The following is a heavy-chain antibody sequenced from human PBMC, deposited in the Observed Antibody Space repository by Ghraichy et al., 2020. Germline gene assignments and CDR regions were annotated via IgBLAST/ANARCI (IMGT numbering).Heavy chain of an antibody. D-gene: IGHD4-23*01. J-gene: IGHJ4*02. CDR3: ARGVRVVPYGGNSAAYFDY. CDR2: INPNSGGT. CDR1: GYTFTGYY. V-gene: IGHV1-2*02. Sequence: ASVKVSCKASGYTFTGYYMHWVRQAPGQGLEWMGWINPNSGGTNYAQKFQGRVTMTRDTSISTAYMELSRLRSDDTAVYYCARGVRVVPYGGNSAAYFDYGGQGTLVTVSS.